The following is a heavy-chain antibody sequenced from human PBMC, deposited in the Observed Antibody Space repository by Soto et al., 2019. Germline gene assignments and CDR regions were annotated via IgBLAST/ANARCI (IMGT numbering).Heavy chain of an antibody. D-gene: IGHD4-17*01. CDR3: ARQMKSTVTSFAFDL. Sequence: PGESLEISCKGSGYSFTTYWIGWVRLLPGKGLEWMGLIYPGDSDTRYNPSFRGQVTISADKSNSTAYLQWSSLKASDTAIFYCARQMKSTVTSFAFDLWGQGTMVTVSS. J-gene: IGHJ3*01. V-gene: IGHV5-51*01. CDR2: IYPGDSDT. CDR1: GYSFTTYW.